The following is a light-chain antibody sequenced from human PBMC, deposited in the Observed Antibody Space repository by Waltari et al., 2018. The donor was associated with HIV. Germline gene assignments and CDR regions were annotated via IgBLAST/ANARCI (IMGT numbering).Light chain of an antibody. J-gene: IGKJ1*01. CDR2: WTS. CDR1: QSVLHNPNNKNY. V-gene: IGKV4-1*01. CDR3: QQYYNIPRT. Sequence: DIVMTQSPDSLAVSLGERATINCKSSQSVLHNPNNKNYLAWYQQKPGQPPKLLIYWTSIRESGVPDRFSGSGSGTDFTLTISSLQAEDVAVYYCQQYYNIPRTFGQGTKVEIK.